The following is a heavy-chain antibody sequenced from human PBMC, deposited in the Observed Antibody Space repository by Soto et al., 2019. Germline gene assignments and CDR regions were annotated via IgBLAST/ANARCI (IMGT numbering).Heavy chain of an antibody. CDR2: INAASGNT. V-gene: IGHV1-3*01. CDR3: VRQHDIWSAYCFDN. J-gene: IGHJ4*02. CDR1: GYTFTSYS. D-gene: IGHD3-3*01. Sequence: ASVKVSCKASGYTFTSYSIQWVRQAPGQGLEWMGWINAASGNTKNSQRFQGRVTFTRDTSASTAYMELSSLRSEDTAVYYCVRQHDIWSAYCFDNWGQGTQVTVSS.